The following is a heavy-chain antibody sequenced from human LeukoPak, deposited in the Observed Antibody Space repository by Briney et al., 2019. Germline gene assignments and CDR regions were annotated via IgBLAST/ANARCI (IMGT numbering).Heavy chain of an antibody. Sequence: SETLSLTCAVSGYSISSGYYWGWIRQPPGKVLEWIGSIYHSGSTYYNPSLKSRVTISVDTSKNQFSLKLSSVTAADTAVYYCARVILRITIFGVVIKKPNWFDPWGQGTLVTVSS. D-gene: IGHD3-3*01. CDR3: ARVILRITIFGVVIKKPNWFDP. J-gene: IGHJ5*02. V-gene: IGHV4-38-2*01. CDR2: IYHSGST. CDR1: GYSISSGYY.